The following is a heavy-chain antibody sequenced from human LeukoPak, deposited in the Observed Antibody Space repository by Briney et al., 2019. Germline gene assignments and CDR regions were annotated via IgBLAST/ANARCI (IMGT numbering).Heavy chain of an antibody. V-gene: IGHV1-69*13. D-gene: IGHD3-10*01. Sequence: GASVKVSCKASGGTFSSYAISWVRQAPGQGLEWMGGIIPIFGTANYAQKFQGRVTITADESTSTAYMELSSLRASDTAMYFCARFEVNYEDNRSYFYFDYWGRGTLVTVSS. CDR3: ARFEVNYEDNRSYFYFDY. CDR2: IIPIFGTA. CDR1: GGTFSSYA. J-gene: IGHJ4*02.